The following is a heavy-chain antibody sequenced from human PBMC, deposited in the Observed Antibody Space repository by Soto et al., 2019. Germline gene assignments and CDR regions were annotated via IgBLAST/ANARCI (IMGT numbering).Heavy chain of an antibody. J-gene: IGHJ6*02. CDR3: AKDVYSSSWYFYWYRMDV. Sequence: EVQLLESGGGLVQPGGSLRLSCAASGFTFSSYAMSWVRQAPGKGLEWVSAISGSGGSTYYADSVKGRFTISRDNSKIALYLQTSTPRAEVTAVYYCAKDVYSSSWYFYWYRMDVWGQGTTVTVSS. V-gene: IGHV3-23*01. D-gene: IGHD6-13*01. CDR1: GFTFSSYA. CDR2: ISGSGGST.